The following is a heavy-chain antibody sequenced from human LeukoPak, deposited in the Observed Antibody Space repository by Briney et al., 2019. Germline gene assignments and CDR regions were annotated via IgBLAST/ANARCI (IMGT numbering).Heavy chain of an antibody. CDR1: GFTFNSYW. V-gene: IGHV3-7*01. CDR3: ARDHAAAGMVY. J-gene: IGHJ4*02. D-gene: IGHD6-13*01. Sequence: GGSLRLSCATSGFTFNSYWLSWVRQVPGKGLEWVANIKQDGSEKHYVDSVKGRFTISRDNAMSSLYLQMNSLRAEDTAVYYCARDHAAAGMVYWGQGTLVTVSS. CDR2: IKQDGSEK.